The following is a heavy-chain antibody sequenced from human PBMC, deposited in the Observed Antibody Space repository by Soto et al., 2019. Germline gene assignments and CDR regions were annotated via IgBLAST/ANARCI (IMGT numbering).Heavy chain of an antibody. J-gene: IGHJ4*02. D-gene: IGHD4-17*01. V-gene: IGHV4-39*01. Sequence: QLQLQESGPGLVKPSETLSLSCTVSGASVGDTSYQWGWLRQPPGKGLEWIGSVYYTGSTATGSTYYTPSLKSRVTISVDTSKNQVSLRLSAVTAADTAVYYCARLMVGDYMFSFWGQGTHVSVSS. CDR3: ARLMVGDYMFSF. CDR1: GASVGDTSYQ. CDR2: VYYTGSTATGST.